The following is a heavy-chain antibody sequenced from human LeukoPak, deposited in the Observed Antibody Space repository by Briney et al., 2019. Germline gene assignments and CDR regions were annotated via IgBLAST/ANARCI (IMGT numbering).Heavy chain of an antibody. V-gene: IGHV4-38-2*02. CDR1: GYSISSGYY. D-gene: IGHD6-19*01. Sequence: SETLSLTCTVSGYSISSGYYWGWIRQPPGKGLEWIGSIYHSGSTYYNPSLKSRVTISVDTSKNQFSLKLSSVTAADTAVYYCARDPGGVAVAGFFDYWGQGTLVTVSS. CDR2: IYHSGST. CDR3: ARDPGGVAVAGFFDY. J-gene: IGHJ4*02.